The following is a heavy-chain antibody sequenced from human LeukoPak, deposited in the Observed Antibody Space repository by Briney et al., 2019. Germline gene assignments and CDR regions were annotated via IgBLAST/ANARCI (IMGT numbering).Heavy chain of an antibody. CDR1: GFTFSSYG. CDR3: AKDRGEIAAAGTTGRKCPALDY. J-gene: IGHJ4*02. Sequence: GGSLRLSCAASGFTFSSYGMSWVRQAPGKGLEWVSGISGSGGGTSYADSVKGRFTTSRDNSKNTLYLQMNSLRGEDTAVYYCAKDRGEIAAAGTTGRKCPALDYWGQGTLVTVSS. V-gene: IGHV3-23*01. CDR2: ISGSGGGT. D-gene: IGHD6-13*01.